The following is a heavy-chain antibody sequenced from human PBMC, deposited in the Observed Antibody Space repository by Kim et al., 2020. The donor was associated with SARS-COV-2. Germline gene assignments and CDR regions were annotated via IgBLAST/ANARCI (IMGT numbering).Heavy chain of an antibody. CDR1: GFTFSNAW. D-gene: IGHD5-18*01. CDR2: IKSKTDGGTT. Sequence: GGSLRLSCAASGFTFSNAWMSWVRQAPGKGLEWVGRIKSKTDGGTTDYAAPVKGRFTISRDDSKNTLYLQMNSLKTEDTAVYYCTTGGYSFDGQIDYWGQGTLVTVSS. J-gene: IGHJ4*02. CDR3: TTGGYSFDGQIDY. V-gene: IGHV3-15*01.